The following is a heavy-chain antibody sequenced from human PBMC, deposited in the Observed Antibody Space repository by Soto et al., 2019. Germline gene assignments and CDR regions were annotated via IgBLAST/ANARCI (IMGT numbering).Heavy chain of an antibody. CDR3: ARDGADCGGDCYSAFDI. V-gene: IGHV1-46*01. J-gene: IGHJ3*02. D-gene: IGHD2-21*02. CDR1: GYTFTSYY. CDR2: INPSGGST. Sequence: QVQLVQSGAEVKKPGASVKVSCKASGYTFTSYYMHWVRQAPGQGLEWMGIINPSGGSTSYAQKCQGRVTRTRDTSKSTVYMELSSLRSEDTAVYYCARDGADCGGDCYSAFDIWGQGTMVTVSS.